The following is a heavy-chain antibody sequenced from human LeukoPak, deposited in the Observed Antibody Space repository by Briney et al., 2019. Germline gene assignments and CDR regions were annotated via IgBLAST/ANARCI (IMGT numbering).Heavy chain of an antibody. Sequence: SETLSLTCTVSGYSTSSGYYWGWIRQPPGKGLEWIGSIYHSGSTYYNPSLKSRVTISVDTSKNQFSLKLSSVTAADTAVYYCARDTGGSGSQWGQGTLVTVSS. D-gene: IGHD3-10*01. CDR2: IYHSGST. CDR3: ARDTGGSGSQ. V-gene: IGHV4-38-2*02. CDR1: GYSTSSGYY. J-gene: IGHJ4*02.